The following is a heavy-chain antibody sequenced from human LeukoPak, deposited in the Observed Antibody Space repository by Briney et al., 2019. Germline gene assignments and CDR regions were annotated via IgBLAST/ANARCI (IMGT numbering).Heavy chain of an antibody. CDR2: IGSGGNT. V-gene: IGHV3-53*01. D-gene: IGHD2-15*01. J-gene: IGHJ4*02. CDR1: GFTVSDNY. CDR3: ARDHVVASGAVAY. Sequence: GGSLRLSCAASGFTVSDNYMSWFRQAPGKGLEWLSVIGSGGNTIYADSVRGRFTISRDNSKNTLHLQMDSLTIEDSALYYCARDHVVASGAVAYWGQGTLVTVSS.